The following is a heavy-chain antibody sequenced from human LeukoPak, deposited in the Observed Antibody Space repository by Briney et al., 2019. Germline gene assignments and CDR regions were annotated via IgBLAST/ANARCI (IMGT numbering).Heavy chain of an antibody. CDR1: GASVRSDSHY. CDR2: VYYSGRT. J-gene: IGHJ3*02. CDR3: VRETATYYYDSRGYYRQIEVFDI. Sequence: SETLSLTCSVSGASVRSDSHYWSWIRQPPGKGLEWIGNVYYSGRTAYSPSLKSRATISVDISKNQFSLQLNSVTAADTAVYYCVRETATYYYDSRGYYRQIEVFDIWGQGTPVIVSS. D-gene: IGHD3-22*01. V-gene: IGHV4-61*01.